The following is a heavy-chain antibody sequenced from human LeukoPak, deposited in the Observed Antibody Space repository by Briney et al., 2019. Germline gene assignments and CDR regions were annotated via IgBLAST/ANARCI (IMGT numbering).Heavy chain of an antibody. Sequence: GGSLRLSCAASGFTVSSNYMSWVRQAPGKGLEWVSVIYGGGSTYYADSVKGRFTISRDNSKNTLYLQMNSLRAEDTAVYYCAKDDYSNDEGGYWGQGTLVTVSS. V-gene: IGHV3-66*01. CDR3: AKDDYSNDEGGY. D-gene: IGHD4-11*01. J-gene: IGHJ4*02. CDR2: IYGGGST. CDR1: GFTVSSNY.